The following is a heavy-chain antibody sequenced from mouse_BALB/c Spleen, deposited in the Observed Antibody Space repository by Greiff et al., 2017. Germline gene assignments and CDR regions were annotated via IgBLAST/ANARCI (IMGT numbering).Heavy chain of an antibody. J-gene: IGHJ2*01. Sequence: VQLQQTGPELVKPGASVKISCKASGYSFTDYIMLWVKQSHGKSLEWIGNINPYYGSTSYNLKFKGKATLTVDKSSSTAYMQLNSLTSEDSAVYYCAATNGYWGQGTTLTVSS. CDR2: INPYYGST. CDR3: AATNGY. CDR1: GYSFTDYI. V-gene: IGHV1-39*01.